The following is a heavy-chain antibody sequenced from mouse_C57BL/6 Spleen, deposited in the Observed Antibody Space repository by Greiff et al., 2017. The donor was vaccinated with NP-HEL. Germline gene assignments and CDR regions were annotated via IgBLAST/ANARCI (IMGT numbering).Heavy chain of an antibody. CDR3: AREGSQDWYFDV. CDR2: ISYDGSN. CDR1: GYSITSGYY. D-gene: IGHD6-1*01. J-gene: IGHJ1*03. V-gene: IGHV3-6*01. Sequence: EVKLLESGPGLVKPSQSLSLTCSVTGYSITSGYYWNWIRQFPGNKLEWMGYISYDGSNNYNPSLKNRISITRDTSKNQFFLKLNSVTTEDTATYYCAREGSQDWYFDVWGTGTTVTVSS.